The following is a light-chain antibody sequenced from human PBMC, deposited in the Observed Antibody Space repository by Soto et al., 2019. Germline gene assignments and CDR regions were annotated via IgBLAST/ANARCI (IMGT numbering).Light chain of an antibody. J-gene: IGKJ5*01. V-gene: IGKV3-11*01. CDR2: DAS. CDR3: QQRSNWPPFT. CDR1: QSVSSIY. Sequence: EIVLTQSPGTLSLSPGERATLSFRASQSVSSIYLAWYQQKPGQAPSLLIYDASNRATDIPARFSGSGSGTDFTLTISSLEPEDFAVYYCQQRSNWPPFTFGQGTRLEIK.